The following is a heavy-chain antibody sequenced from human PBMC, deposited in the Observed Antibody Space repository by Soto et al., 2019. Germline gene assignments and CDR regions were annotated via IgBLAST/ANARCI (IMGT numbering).Heavy chain of an antibody. J-gene: IGHJ4*02. D-gene: IGHD1-26*01. V-gene: IGHV3-48*04. Sequence: GGSLRLSCAASGFTFSSYSMNWVRQAPGKGLEWVSYISSSSSTIYYADSVEGRITISRDNAKNSLFLEMNSLRAEDTAVYYCARVKAWDQADYWGQGTLVTVSS. CDR1: GFTFSSYS. CDR3: ARVKAWDQADY. CDR2: ISSSSSTI.